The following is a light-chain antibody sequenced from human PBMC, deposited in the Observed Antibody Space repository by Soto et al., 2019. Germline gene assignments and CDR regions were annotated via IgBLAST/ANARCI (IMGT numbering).Light chain of an antibody. V-gene: IGKV3-20*01. CDR3: QQYGSSPPFT. J-gene: IGKJ3*01. CDR1: QSVSSSY. CDR2: GAS. Sequence: EIVMTQSPATLSLSPGERATLSCRASQSVSSSYLAWYQQKPGQAPRLLIYGASSRATGIPDRFSGSGSGTDFTLTINRLEPEDFAVYYCQQYGSSPPFTFGPGTKVDIK.